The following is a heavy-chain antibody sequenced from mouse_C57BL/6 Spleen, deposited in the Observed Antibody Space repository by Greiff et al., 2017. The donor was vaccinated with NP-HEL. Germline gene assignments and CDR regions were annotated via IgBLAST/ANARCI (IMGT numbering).Heavy chain of an antibody. V-gene: IGHV10-3*01. CDR1: GFTFNTYA. D-gene: IGHD2-4*01. Sequence: EVQVVESGGGLVQPKGSLKLSCAASGFTFNTYAMHWVRQAPGQGLDWVARIRSKSSNYATYYADSVKDRFTISRDDSQSMLYLQMNNLKTEDTAMYYCVREGYDYDEKADYFDYWGQGTTLTVSS. CDR2: IRSKSSNYAT. CDR3: VREGYDYDEKADYFDY. J-gene: IGHJ2*01.